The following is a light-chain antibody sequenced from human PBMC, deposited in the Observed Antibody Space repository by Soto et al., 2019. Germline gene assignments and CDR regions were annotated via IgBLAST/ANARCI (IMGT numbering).Light chain of an antibody. J-gene: IGLJ2*01. CDR2: DVS. CDR1: SSDVGGYNF. Sequence: QSALTQPASASGSPGQSITISCTGTSSDVGGYNFVSWYQQHPGTVPKLIIYDVSDRPSGVSDRFSGSKSGNTASLTISGLRTEDEADYYCSSYASSTTLLFGGGTKLTVL. CDR3: SSYASSTTLL. V-gene: IGLV2-14*01.